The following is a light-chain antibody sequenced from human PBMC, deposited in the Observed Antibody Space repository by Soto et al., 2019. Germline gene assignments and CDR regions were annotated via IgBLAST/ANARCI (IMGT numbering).Light chain of an antibody. J-gene: IGKJ1*01. CDR3: QQYGSSRWT. CDR2: GAS. Sequence: EIVLTQSPGTLSLSPGERATLSCRANQSVSSSYLAWYQQNRGQAPRLLIHGASSRATGIPDRFSGSGSGTDFTLTISRLEPEDFAVYYCQQYGSSRWTFGQGTKVDIK. V-gene: IGKV3-20*01. CDR1: QSVSSSY.